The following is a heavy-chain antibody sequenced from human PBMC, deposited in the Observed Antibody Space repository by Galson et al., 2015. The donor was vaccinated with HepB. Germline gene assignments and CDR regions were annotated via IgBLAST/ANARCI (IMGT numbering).Heavy chain of an antibody. J-gene: IGHJ4*02. D-gene: IGHD1-26*01. CDR1: GYTLTELS. CDR3: ATRSGVGGSYFQFDY. Sequence: QSGAEVKKPGASVKVSCKVSGYTLTELSMHWVRQAPGKGLEWMGGFDPEDGETIYAQKFQGRVTMTEDTSTDTAYMELSSLRSEDTAVYYCATRSGVGGSYFQFDYWGQRTLVTVSS. CDR2: FDPEDGET. V-gene: IGHV1-24*01.